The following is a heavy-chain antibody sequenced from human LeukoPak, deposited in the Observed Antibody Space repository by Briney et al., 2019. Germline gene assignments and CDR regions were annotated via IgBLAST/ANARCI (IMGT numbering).Heavy chain of an antibody. D-gene: IGHD6-19*01. Sequence: SETLSLTCAVYGGSFSGYYWSWIRQPPGKGLEWIGEINHSGSTNYNPSLKSRVTISVDTSKNQFSLKLSSVTAADTAVYYCARCIAVAGMGYLGYYYYYMDVWGKGTTVTISS. CDR3: ARCIAVAGMGYLGYYYYYMDV. J-gene: IGHJ6*03. CDR2: INHSGST. V-gene: IGHV4-34*01. CDR1: GGSFSGYY.